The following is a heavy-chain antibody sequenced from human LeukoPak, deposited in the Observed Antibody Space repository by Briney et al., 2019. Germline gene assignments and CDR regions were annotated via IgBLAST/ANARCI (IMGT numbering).Heavy chain of an antibody. CDR3: ARGGEQLWLLHFDY. J-gene: IGHJ4*02. Sequence: ASAKVSCKASGYTFTGYYMHWVRQAPGQGLEWMGRINPNSGGTNYAQKFQGRVTMTRDTSISTAYMELSRLRSDDTAVYYCARGGEQLWLLHFDYWGQGTLVTVSS. CDR2: INPNSGGT. CDR1: GYTFTGYY. D-gene: IGHD5-18*01. V-gene: IGHV1-2*06.